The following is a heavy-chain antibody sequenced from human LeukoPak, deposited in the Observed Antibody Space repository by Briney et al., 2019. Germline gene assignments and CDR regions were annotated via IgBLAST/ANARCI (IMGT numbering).Heavy chain of an antibody. CDR3: ARDRSDGNYYMVV. Sequence: GGSLRLSCAASGFTVSNNYMSWVRQAPGKGLEWVSVIYGGGSTSYADSVKGRFTISRDNFKNILYLQMSSLRADDTAVYYCARDRSDGNYYMVVWGKGTTVTVSS. D-gene: IGHD5-24*01. V-gene: IGHV3-53*01. CDR2: IYGGGST. CDR1: GFTVSNNY. J-gene: IGHJ6*03.